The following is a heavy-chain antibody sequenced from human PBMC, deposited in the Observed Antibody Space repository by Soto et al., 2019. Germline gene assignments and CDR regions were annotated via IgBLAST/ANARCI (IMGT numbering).Heavy chain of an antibody. CDR1: GDSVSSNSVA. CDR3: ARERIMITFGGVIVKFPYDY. J-gene: IGHJ4*02. CDR2: TYYRSKWYN. Sequence: SQTLSLTCAISGDSVSSNSVAWNWIRQSPSRGLEWLGRTYYRSKWYNDYAVSVKSQITINPDTSKNQFSLQLNSVTPEDTAVYYCARERIMITFGGVIVKFPYDYWGQGTLVTVSS. V-gene: IGHV6-1*01. D-gene: IGHD3-16*02.